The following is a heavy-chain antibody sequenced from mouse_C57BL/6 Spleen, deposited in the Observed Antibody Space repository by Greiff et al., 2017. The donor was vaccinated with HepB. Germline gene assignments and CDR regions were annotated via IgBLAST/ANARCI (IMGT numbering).Heavy chain of an antibody. CDR2: IHPNSGST. J-gene: IGHJ4*01. CDR3: ASRGTYYAMDY. D-gene: IGHD3-3*01. V-gene: IGHV1-64*01. Sequence: QVQLKQPGAELVKPGASVKLSCKASGYTFTSYWMHWVKQRPGQGLEWIGMIHPNSGSTNYNEKFKSKATLTVDKSSSTAYMQLSSLTSEDSAVYYCASRGTYYAMDYWGQGTSVTVSS. CDR1: GYTFTSYW.